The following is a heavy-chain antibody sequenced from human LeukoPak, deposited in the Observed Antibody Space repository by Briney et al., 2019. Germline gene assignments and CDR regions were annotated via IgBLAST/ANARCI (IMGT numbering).Heavy chain of an antibody. V-gene: IGHV3-21*01. Sequence: SGGSLRLSCAASGFTFSSYGVNWVRQAPGKGLEWVSFVSTYIYYADSVKGRFTISRDDAKNSLYLQMNSLTAEDTAEYYCARNKINTVTTGWYFDLWGRGTLVTVSS. J-gene: IGHJ2*01. CDR2: VSTYI. CDR3: ARNKINTVTTGWYFDL. CDR1: GFTFSSYG. D-gene: IGHD4-17*01.